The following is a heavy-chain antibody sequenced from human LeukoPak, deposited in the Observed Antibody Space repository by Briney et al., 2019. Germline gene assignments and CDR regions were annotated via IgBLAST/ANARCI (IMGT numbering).Heavy chain of an antibody. D-gene: IGHD3-22*01. Sequence: SETLSLTCTVSGGPIRDFYWSWIRLPPGKGLEWIGYTYYSGSTSYNPSLQSRVAISVDMSKNQFSLKLSSVTAADTAVYYCARAVHDSSDAFDIWGQGTMVTASS. CDR1: GGPIRDFY. J-gene: IGHJ3*02. CDR3: ARAVHDSSDAFDI. CDR2: TYYSGST. V-gene: IGHV4-59*01.